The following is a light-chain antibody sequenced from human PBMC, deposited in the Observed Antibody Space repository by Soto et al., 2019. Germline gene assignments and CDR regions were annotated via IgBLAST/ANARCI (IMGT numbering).Light chain of an antibody. CDR2: DAS. V-gene: IGKV1-5*01. CDR1: QGISTY. Sequence: DIQMTQSPSSLSASVGDRVTITFRASQGISTYLNWYQQKPGKAPKLLIYDASTLESGVPSRFSGSGSGTEFTLTISSLQPDDFATYYCQQYNIYSIIFGQGTRLEI. J-gene: IGKJ5*01. CDR3: QQYNIYSII.